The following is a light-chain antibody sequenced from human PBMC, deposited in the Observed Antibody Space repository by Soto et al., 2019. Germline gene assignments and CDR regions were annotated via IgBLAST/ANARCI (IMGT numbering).Light chain of an antibody. CDR1: QSLSSSY. CDR2: GAS. CDR3: QQYSIWRT. V-gene: IGKV3-20*01. J-gene: IGKJ1*01. Sequence: EIVLTQSPGTLSLSPGERATLSCRASQSLSSSYLAWYQQKPGQAPRLLIYGASSRATGIPDRFSGSGSGTEFTLTISSLQSEDFAVYYCQQYSIWRTFGQGTKVDI.